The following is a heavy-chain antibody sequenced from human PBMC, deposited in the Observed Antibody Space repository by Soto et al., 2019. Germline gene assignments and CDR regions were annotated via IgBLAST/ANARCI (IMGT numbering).Heavy chain of an antibody. CDR1: GLTFTGYS. D-gene: IGHD5-12*01. CDR2: INSGSSTI. Sequence: GGSLRLSCAVSGLTFTGYSMNWVRQAPGKGLEWVSFINSGSSTIFYADSVKGRFTISRDNAKSSLYLEMNSLRDEDTAVYYCARVGGATMATMYFDPWGQVTLVTVSS. J-gene: IGHJ4*02. V-gene: IGHV3-48*02. CDR3: ARVGGATMATMYFDP.